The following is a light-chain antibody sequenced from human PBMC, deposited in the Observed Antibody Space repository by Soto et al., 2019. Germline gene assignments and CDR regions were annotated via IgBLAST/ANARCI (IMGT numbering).Light chain of an antibody. CDR3: QQYGSSPPSVT. CDR2: DAS. V-gene: IGKV3-20*01. Sequence: EIVLTQSPATLSLSPGERATLSCRASQSVASSHLAWYRQKPGQTPRLLIYDASSRATGIPDRFSGSGSGTDFTLTISRLEPEDFAVYYCQQYGSSPPSVTFGQGTRLEIK. J-gene: IGKJ5*01. CDR1: QSVASSH.